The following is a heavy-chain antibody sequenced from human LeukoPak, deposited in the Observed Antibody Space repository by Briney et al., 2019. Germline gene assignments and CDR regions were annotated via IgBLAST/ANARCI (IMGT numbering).Heavy chain of an antibody. CDR1: GYTFTGYY. V-gene: IGHV1-2*02. CDR3: ARVVVATIDWFDP. Sequence: ASVKVSCKASGYTFTGYYMHWVRQAPGQGLEWMGWINPNSGGTNYAQKFQGRVTMTRDTSISTAYMELSRLRFDDTAVYYCARVVVATIDWFDPWGQGTLVTVSS. J-gene: IGHJ5*02. D-gene: IGHD5-12*01. CDR2: INPNSGGT.